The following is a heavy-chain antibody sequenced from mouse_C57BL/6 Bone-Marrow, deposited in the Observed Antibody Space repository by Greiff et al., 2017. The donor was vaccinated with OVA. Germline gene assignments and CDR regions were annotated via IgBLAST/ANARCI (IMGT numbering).Heavy chain of an antibody. J-gene: IGHJ2*01. CDR2: IYPGGGYT. D-gene: IGHD1-1*01. CDR3: AREGITTDFDY. Sequence: VKLQESGAELVRPGTSVKMSCKASGYTFTNYWIGWAKQRPGHGLEWIGDIYPGGGYTNYNEKFKGKATLTADKSSSTAYMQFSSLTSEDSAIYYCAREGITTDFDYWGQGTTLTVSS. CDR1: GYTFTNYW. V-gene: IGHV1-63*01.